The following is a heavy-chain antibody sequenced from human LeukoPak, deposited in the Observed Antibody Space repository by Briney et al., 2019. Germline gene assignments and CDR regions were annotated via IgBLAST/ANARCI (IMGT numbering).Heavy chain of an antibody. CDR3: ARESEGGTGTSCPDY. V-gene: IGHV3-33*05. CDR1: GFIFSSDD. CDR2: IQSNGRNK. Sequence: GGSLRLSCAASGFIFSSDDMHWVRQAPGKGLEWVAGIQSNGRNKYYVDSVKGRFAVSRDNSKSTLYLQVNSLRVEDTALYYCARESEGGTGTSCPDYWGQGTLVTVSS. D-gene: IGHD2-2*01. J-gene: IGHJ4*02.